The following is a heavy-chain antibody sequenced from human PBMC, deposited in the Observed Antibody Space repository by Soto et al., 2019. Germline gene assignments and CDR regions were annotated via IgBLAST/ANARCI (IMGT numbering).Heavy chain of an antibody. Sequence: QVQLVESGGGVVQPGRSLRLSCAASGFTFSSYGMHWVRQAPGKGLEWVAVISYDGSNKYYADSVKGRFNISRDNSKNTLYLQMNSLRAEDTAVYYCAKLGLMVATGGDFDYWGQGTLVTVSS. J-gene: IGHJ4*02. CDR1: GFTFSSYG. CDR3: AKLGLMVATGGDFDY. D-gene: IGHD5-12*01. V-gene: IGHV3-30*18. CDR2: ISYDGSNK.